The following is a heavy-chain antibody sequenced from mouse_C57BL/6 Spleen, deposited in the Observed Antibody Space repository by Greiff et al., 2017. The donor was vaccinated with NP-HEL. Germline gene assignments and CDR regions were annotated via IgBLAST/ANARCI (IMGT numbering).Heavy chain of an antibody. CDR2: IHPNSGST. J-gene: IGHJ2*01. D-gene: IGHD2-5*01. Sequence: QVQLQQPGAELVKPGASVKLSCKASGYTFTSYWMHWVKQRPGQGLEWIGMIHPNSGSTNYNEKFKSKATLTADKSSSTAYMQLSSLTSEDSAVYYCARYPSAYSNYNYFDYWGQGTTLTVSS. V-gene: IGHV1-64*01. CDR1: GYTFTSYW. CDR3: ARYPSAYSNYNYFDY.